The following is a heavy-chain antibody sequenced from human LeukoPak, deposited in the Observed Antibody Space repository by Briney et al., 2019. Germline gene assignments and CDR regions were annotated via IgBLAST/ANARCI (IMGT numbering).Heavy chain of an antibody. CDR2: ISAYNGNT. J-gene: IGHJ4*02. V-gene: IGHV1-18*01. CDR1: GYTFTSYG. Sequence: ASVKVSCKASGYTFTSYGISWVRQAPGQGLEWMGWISAYNGNTNYAQKLQGRVTMTTDTSTSTAYMELRSLRSGDTAVYYCARDGGPGRYCSGGSCYWDYWGQGTLVTVSS. D-gene: IGHD2-15*01. CDR3: ARDGGPGRYCSGGSCYWDY.